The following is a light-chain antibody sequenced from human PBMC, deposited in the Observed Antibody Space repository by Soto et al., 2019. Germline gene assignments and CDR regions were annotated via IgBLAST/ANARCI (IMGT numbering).Light chain of an antibody. CDR2: GAY. J-gene: IGKJ2*01. Sequence: DIQMTQSPSSLSASVGDRVTITCRASQSIRSYLNWYHQKPGKTPQLLIYGAYNLQSAAPSRFTGSGSGTHFTLTLSSLQPEDFATDYCQESDTTPYAFDQVTKVEIK. V-gene: IGKV1-39*01. CDR3: QESDTTPYA. CDR1: QSIRSY.